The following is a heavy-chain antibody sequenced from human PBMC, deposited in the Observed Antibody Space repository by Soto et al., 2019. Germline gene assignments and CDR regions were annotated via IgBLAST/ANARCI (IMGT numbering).Heavy chain of an antibody. D-gene: IGHD3-22*01. J-gene: IGHJ4*02. Sequence: ASVKVSCKASGGTFSSYAISWVRQAPGQGLEWMGWISAYNGNTNYAQKLQGRVTMTTDTSTSTAYMELRSLRSDDTAVYYCAIFYDSPIHYFDYWGQGTLVTVSS. CDR2: ISAYNGNT. V-gene: IGHV1-18*01. CDR3: AIFYDSPIHYFDY. CDR1: GGTFSSYA.